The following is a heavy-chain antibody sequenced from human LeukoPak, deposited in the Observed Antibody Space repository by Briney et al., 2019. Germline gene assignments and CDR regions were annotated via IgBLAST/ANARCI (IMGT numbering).Heavy chain of an antibody. CDR1: GFTFSSYS. CDR2: ISSSGSTI. V-gene: IGHV3-48*04. J-gene: IGHJ4*02. D-gene: IGHD3-10*01. Sequence: GGSLRLSCAASGFTFSSYSRNWVRQAPGKGLEWVSYISSSGSTIYYADSVKGRFTISRDNAKNSLYLQMNSLRAEDTAVYYCARAFRVMAYGAFVFWGQGTLVTVSS. CDR3: ARAFRVMAYGAFVF.